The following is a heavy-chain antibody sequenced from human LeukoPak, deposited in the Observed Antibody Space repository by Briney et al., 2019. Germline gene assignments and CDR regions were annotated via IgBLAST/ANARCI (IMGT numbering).Heavy chain of an antibody. CDR1: GGSLSGHY. J-gene: IGHJ3*01. Sequence: PPETPSLTCTDPGGSLSGHYWRWIRQTPGKRLERIGSVSYTGRTKYNPSLQSRVTISIDTSKSQFSLKLTSVTSADTAVYSCARLLDNDISGDPDTFDVWGQGTTVIVSS. CDR3: ARLLDNDISGDPDTFDV. V-gene: IGHV4-59*11. D-gene: IGHD3-22*01. CDR2: VSYTGRT.